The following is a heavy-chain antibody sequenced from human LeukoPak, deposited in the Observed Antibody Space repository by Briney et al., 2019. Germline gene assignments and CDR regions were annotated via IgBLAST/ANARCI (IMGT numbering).Heavy chain of an antibody. J-gene: IGHJ4*02. CDR1: GGSFSGYY. D-gene: IGHD3-10*01. CDR2: INHSGST. V-gene: IGHV4-34*01. CDR3: ARHQRAMVRGVAPPLYFDY. Sequence: PSETLSLTCAVYGGSFSGYYWSWIRQPPGKGLEWIGEINHSGSTNYNPSLKSRVTISVDTSKNQFSLKLSSVTAADTAVYYCARHQRAMVRGVAPPLYFDYWGQGTLVTVSS.